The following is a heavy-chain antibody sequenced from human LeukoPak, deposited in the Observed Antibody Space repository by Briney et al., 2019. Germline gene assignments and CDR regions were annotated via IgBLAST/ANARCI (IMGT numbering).Heavy chain of an antibody. CDR2: IYSSGST. Sequence: TLSLTCTVSGGSLSSFYWTWIRQPPGEGLEWIGYIYSSGSTDYNPSLKRRVTMSVDTSKNQISLKLTSVTAADTALYYCARVNLGGGAQIDSWGQGTLVTVSS. J-gene: IGHJ4*02. CDR3: ARVNLGGGAQIDS. V-gene: IGHV4-59*01. CDR1: GGSLSSFY. D-gene: IGHD3-16*01.